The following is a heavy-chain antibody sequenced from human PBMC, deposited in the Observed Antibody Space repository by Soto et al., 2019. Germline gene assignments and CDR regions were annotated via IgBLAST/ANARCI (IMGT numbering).Heavy chain of an antibody. V-gene: IGHV1-69*01. CDR1: GDSFSNFA. D-gene: IGHD2-15*01. J-gene: IGHJ5*02. CDR2: ITPVFGRL. CDR3: ATKSCRGGSCYSWRFDN. Sequence: QVQLVQSGAEVREPGSSVKVSCKASGDSFSNFAISWVRQAPGQGLEWMGGITPVFGRLNYAQNFKGRVSITADESTGTAFMGLTSLRSEDTAVYYCATKSCRGGSCYSWRFDNWGQRTLITVSS.